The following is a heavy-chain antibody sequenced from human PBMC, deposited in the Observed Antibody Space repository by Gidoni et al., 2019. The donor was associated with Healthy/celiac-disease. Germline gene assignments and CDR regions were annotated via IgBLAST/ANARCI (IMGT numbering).Heavy chain of an antibody. CDR2: IIGSGGST. CDR1: GCTFSRSS. V-gene: IGHV3-23*01. CDR3: AKGGYDPYCSGGSFNLFDY. J-gene: IGHJ4*02. D-gene: IGHD2-15*01. Sequence: EVLLLVHVGGLVQTGGSLRLFCDASGCTFSRSSISCVRQAPVMGLAWVSSIIGSGGSTYYADSLKGRVNISRDKSKNTLYRQMNSLRAEDTAVYYCAKGGYDPYCSGGSFNLFDYWGQGTLVTVSS.